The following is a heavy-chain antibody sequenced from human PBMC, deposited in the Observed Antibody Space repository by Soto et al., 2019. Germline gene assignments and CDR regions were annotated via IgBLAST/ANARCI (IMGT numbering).Heavy chain of an antibody. CDR1: GVSISSSSYY. CDR3: AKSSGWYRRRVYYFDY. V-gene: IGHV4-39*01. Sequence: SETLSLTCTVSGVSISSSSYYWGWIRQPPGKGLEWIGSIYYSGNTYYNPSLKSRVTISVDTSKNQFSLKLSSVTAADTAVFYCAKSSGWYRRRVYYFDYWGQGTLVTVSS. D-gene: IGHD6-19*01. CDR2: IYYSGNT. J-gene: IGHJ4*02.